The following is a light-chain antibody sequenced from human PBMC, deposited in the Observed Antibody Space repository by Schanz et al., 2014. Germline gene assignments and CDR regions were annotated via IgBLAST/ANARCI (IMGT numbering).Light chain of an antibody. CDR1: QSIRIY. Sequence: DIQMTQSPSSLSASVGDRVTITCRASQSIRIYLNWYQQKPGKAPKLLIYDASTLNTGVPSRFSGGGSATDFNLTISSLQPEDFGTYHCQQSYSTPLTFGGGTKVAIK. CDR2: DAS. J-gene: IGKJ4*01. CDR3: QQSYSTPLT. V-gene: IGKV1-39*01.